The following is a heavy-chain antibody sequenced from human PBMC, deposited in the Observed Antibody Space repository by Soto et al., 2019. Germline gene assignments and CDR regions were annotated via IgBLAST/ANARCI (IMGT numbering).Heavy chain of an antibody. CDR1: GGSISSYY. CDR2: IYYSGST. Sequence: NPSETLSLTCTVSGGSISSYYWSWIRQPPGKGLEWIGYIYYSGSTNYNPSLKSRVTISVDTSKNQLSLKLSSVTAADTAVYYCATSLYSYGPRFAYWGQGTLVTVSS. V-gene: IGHV4-59*01. J-gene: IGHJ4*02. CDR3: ATSLYSYGPRFAY. D-gene: IGHD5-18*01.